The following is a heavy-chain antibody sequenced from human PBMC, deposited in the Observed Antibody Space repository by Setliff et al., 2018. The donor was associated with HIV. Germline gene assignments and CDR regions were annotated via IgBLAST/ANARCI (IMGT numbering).Heavy chain of an antibody. J-gene: IGHJ4*02. D-gene: IGHD3-10*01. CDR3: ARGARSWFGEVNYFDY. CDR1: GGSISSGTYY. Sequence: SETLSLTCTVSGGSISSGTYYWSWIRQPPGKGLEWIGCIYYSGGTYYNPSLKSRVTISVDTAKNQFSLKLSTVTAADTAVYYCARGARSWFGEVNYFDYWGQGTLVTVSS. CDR2: IYYSGGT. V-gene: IGHV4-30-4*08.